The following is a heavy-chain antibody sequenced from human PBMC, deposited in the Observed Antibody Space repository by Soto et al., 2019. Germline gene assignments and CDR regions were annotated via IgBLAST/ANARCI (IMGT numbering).Heavy chain of an antibody. V-gene: IGHV1-18*01. D-gene: IGHD3-10*01. J-gene: IGHJ4*02. Sequence: QVHLVQSGAEVKKPGASVKVSCKASGYTFTSYGITWVRQAPGQGLEWMGWISAHNGNTDYAQKLQGRVIVTRDTSTSTAYMEPRNLISDDTAVYYCARGRYGEYWGQGALVTVSS. CDR3: ARGRYGEY. CDR1: GYTFTSYG. CDR2: ISAHNGNT.